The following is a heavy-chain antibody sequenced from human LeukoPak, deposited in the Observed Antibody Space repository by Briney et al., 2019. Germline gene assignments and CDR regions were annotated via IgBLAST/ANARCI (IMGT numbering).Heavy chain of an antibody. V-gene: IGHV3-23*01. CDR3: AKVRSLNWFDP. CDR1: GFSFSSYA. Sequence: GSLRLSCAASGFSFSSYAMSWVRQAPGKGLEWVSGISGSGGSTYYADSVKGRFTISRDNSKNTLYLQMNSLRDEDTAVYHCAKVRSLNWFDPWGQGTLVTVSS. CDR2: ISGSGGST. J-gene: IGHJ5*02.